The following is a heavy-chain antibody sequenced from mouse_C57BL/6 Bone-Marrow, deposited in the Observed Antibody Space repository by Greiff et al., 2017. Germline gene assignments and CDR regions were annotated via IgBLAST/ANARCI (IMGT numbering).Heavy chain of an antibody. J-gene: IGHJ2*02. CDR3: AREYYGNSGVYSYYFDY. V-gene: IGHV1-55*01. D-gene: IGHD2-1*01. Sequence: QVQLKQSGPELVKPGASVKMSCKASGYTFTSYWITWVKQRPGQGLEWIGAIYPGSGSTNYNEKFKSKATLTVDTSSSTAYMQLSSLTSEDSAVYYCAREYYGNSGVYSYYFDYWVVGTCLTVSS. CDR2: IYPGSGST. CDR1: GYTFTSYW.